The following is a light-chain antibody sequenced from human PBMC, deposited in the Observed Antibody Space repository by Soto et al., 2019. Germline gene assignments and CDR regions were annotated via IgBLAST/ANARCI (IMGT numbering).Light chain of an antibody. Sequence: QTVVTQEPSFSVSPGGTVTLTCGLTSGSVSTSNYPSWYQQTPGQAPRTLVYSTNTRSPGVPDRFSGSMVGNKAALTITGAQADDESDYYCVLYMGSSIWVFGGGTKLTVL. CDR1: SGSVSTSNY. J-gene: IGLJ3*02. CDR3: VLYMGSSIWV. CDR2: STN. V-gene: IGLV8-61*01.